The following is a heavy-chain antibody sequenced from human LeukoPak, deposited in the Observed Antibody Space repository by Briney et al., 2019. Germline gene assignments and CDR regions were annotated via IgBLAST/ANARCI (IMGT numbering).Heavy chain of an antibody. D-gene: IGHD3-10*01. CDR3: ARRGGGSGSYYFDY. Sequence: GESLKISCKGPGYSFTSFWIAWVRQMPGRGLEWMGIIFPGDSDTRYSPSFQGQVTISADKSISTAYLQWSSLKASDTAMYYCARRGGGSGSYYFDYWGQGTLVTVSS. CDR2: IFPGDSDT. J-gene: IGHJ4*02. CDR1: GYSFTSFW. V-gene: IGHV5-51*01.